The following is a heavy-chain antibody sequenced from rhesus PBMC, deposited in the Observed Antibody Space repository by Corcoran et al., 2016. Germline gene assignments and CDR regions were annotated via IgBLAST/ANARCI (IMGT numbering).Heavy chain of an antibody. Sequence: QVQLVQSGAEVKQPGASVKVFCKASGYTFTRYGMTWVRQAPGQRLEWMGGISTNTGNPTYAQGFKERFTFSMDTSISTAYLQISSLKAEDTAVYYCARQGTVDNYFDYWGQGVLVTVSS. J-gene: IGHJ4*01. CDR1: GYTFTRYG. CDR3: ARQGTVDNYFDY. CDR2: ISTNTGNP. V-gene: IGHV7-114*01. D-gene: IGHD1-44*01.